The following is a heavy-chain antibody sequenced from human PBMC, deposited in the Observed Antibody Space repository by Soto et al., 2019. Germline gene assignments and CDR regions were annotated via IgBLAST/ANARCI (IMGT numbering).Heavy chain of an antibody. D-gene: IGHD5-18*01. CDR3: ATRGGYSYGRTYYYYYGMDV. Sequence: ASVEGTCKASGYTFTSYDINWVRQATGQGPEWMGWMNPNSGNTGYAQKFQGRVTMTRNTSISTAYMELSSLRSEDTAVYYCATRGGYSYGRTYYYYYGMDVWGQGTTVTVSS. CDR1: GYTFTSYD. CDR2: MNPNSGNT. J-gene: IGHJ6*02. V-gene: IGHV1-8*01.